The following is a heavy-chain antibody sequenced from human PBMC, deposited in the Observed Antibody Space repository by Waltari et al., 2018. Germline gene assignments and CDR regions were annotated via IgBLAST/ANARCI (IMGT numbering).Heavy chain of an antibody. J-gene: IGHJ4*02. CDR1: GYTFTSYD. CDR2: MNPNSGNT. CDR3: ARSIGWAAAGTGDY. D-gene: IGHD6-13*01. Sequence: QVQLVQSGAEVKKPGASVTVSCKAPGYTFTSYDINWVRQATGQGLEWMGWMNPNSGNTGYAQKFQGRVTITRNTSISTAYMELSSLRSEDTAVYYCARSIGWAAAGTGDYWGQGTLVTVSS. V-gene: IGHV1-8*03.